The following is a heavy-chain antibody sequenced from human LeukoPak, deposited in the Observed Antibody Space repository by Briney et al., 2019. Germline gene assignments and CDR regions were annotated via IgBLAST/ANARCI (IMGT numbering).Heavy chain of an antibody. CDR3: NTAYIDSRP. J-gene: IGHJ5*02. V-gene: IGHV3-15*01. Sequence: GGSLRLSCAASGVTFTNAWMTWVRQAPGQGLEWVGRIKSKTDGGTTDYAAPVKGRFIISRDDSKNTLYLQMNSLKTEDTAVYYCNTAYIDSRPWGQGTLVTVSS. CDR2: IKSKTDGGTT. D-gene: IGHD6-6*01. CDR1: GVTFTNAW.